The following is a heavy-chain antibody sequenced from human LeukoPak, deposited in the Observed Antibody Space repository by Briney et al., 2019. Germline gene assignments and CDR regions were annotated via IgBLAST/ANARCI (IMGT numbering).Heavy chain of an antibody. J-gene: IGHJ6*02. CDR2: INPNGGGT. V-gene: IGHV1-2*02. Sequence: ASVKVSCKASGYTFTGYYMHWVRQAPGQGLEWMGWINPNGGGTNYAQKFQGRVTMTRDTSISTAYMELSRLRSDDTAVYYCARGVTYDFWSGYYESFYYYYGMDVWGQGTTVTVSS. CDR3: ARGVTYDFWSGYYESFYYYYGMDV. D-gene: IGHD3-3*01. CDR1: GYTFTGYY.